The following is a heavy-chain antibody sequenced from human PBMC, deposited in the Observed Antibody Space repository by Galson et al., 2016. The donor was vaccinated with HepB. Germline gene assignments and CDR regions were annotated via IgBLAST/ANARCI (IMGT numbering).Heavy chain of an antibody. CDR1: GYIFTNYW. Sequence: QSGAEVKKPGESLRISCNGSGYIFTNYWISWVRQMPGKGLDWVGKIDPSDSHTSYSPSFQGHVTMSADKSISTVYLQWSSLKASDSAIYYCTTSIAAAASGDDSWGPGTLVTVSS. V-gene: IGHV5-10-1*01. D-gene: IGHD6-13*01. J-gene: IGHJ5*01. CDR3: TTSIAAAASGDDS. CDR2: IDPSDSHT.